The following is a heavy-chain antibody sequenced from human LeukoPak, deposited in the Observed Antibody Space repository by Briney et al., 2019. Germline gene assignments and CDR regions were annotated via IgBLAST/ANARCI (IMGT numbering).Heavy chain of an antibody. Sequence: TSETLSLTCTVSGGSISSYYWSWIRQPPGKGLEWIGYIYYSGSTNYNPSLKSRVTISVDTSKNQFSLKLSSVTAADTAVYYCARGGGWTPNYYYGMDVWGQGTTVTVSS. CDR2: IYYSGST. CDR3: ARGGGWTPNYYYGMDV. V-gene: IGHV4-59*01. CDR1: GGSISSYY. J-gene: IGHJ6*02. D-gene: IGHD6-19*01.